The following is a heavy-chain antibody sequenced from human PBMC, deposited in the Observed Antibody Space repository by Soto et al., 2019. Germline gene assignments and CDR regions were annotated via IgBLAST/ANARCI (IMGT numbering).Heavy chain of an antibody. V-gene: IGHV4-4*02. D-gene: IGHD2-8*01. CDR1: GVSISSINW. CDR2: MYPSGGT. Sequence: QMQLQESGPGLVTPSGTLSLTCSVSGVSISSINWWTWVRQAPGKGLEWIGEMYPSGGTTYNPSLQNRVTISVDTSKNRLSLTLTSVTAADTAVYYCARCLHCSNGGRFDPWGQGALVTVSS. J-gene: IGHJ5*02. CDR3: ARCLHCSNGGRFDP.